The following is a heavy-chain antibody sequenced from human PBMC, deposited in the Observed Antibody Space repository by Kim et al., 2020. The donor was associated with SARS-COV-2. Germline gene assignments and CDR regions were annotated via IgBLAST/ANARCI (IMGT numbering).Heavy chain of an antibody. CDR2: ISAYNGNT. V-gene: IGHV1-18*04. D-gene: IGHD2-2*01. CDR3: ARVEEGYVGYYYYYGMDV. J-gene: IGHJ6*02. Sequence: ASVKVSCKASGYTFTSYGISWVRQAPGQGLEWMGWISAYNGNTNYAQKLQGRVTMTTDTSTSTAYMELRSLRSDDTAVYYCARVEEGYVGYYYYYGMDVWGQGTTVTVSS. CDR1: GYTFTSYG.